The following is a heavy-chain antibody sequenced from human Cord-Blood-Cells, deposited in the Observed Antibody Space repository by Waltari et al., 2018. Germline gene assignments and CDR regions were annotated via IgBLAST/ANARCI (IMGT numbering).Heavy chain of an antibody. CDR2: ISYDGSNK. CDR1: GFTFSSYG. J-gene: IGHJ4*02. CDR3: AKALWGGAARPLDY. Sequence: QVQLVESGGGVVQPGRSLRLSCAASGFTFSSYGMHWVRQAPGKGVDVVAVISYDGSNKYYANSVKCRFTISRYNSKNTLYLQMNSLRAEDTAVYYGAKALWGGAARPLDYWGQGTLVTVSS. V-gene: IGHV3-30*18. D-gene: IGHD6-6*01.